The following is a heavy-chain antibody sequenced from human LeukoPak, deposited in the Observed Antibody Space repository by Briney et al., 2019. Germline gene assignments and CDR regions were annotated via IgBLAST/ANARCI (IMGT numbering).Heavy chain of an antibody. J-gene: IGHJ5*02. CDR1: GFSFISYA. V-gene: IGHV3-23*01. CDR3: ASESYDSSGYDNWFDP. Sequence: SGGSLRLSCAASGFSFISYATSWVRQAPGKGLECVSAISGSAGSTYSADSVKGRFTISRDNSKNTLYLQMNSLRAEDTAVYYCASESYDSSGYDNWFDPWGRGTLVTVSS. D-gene: IGHD3-22*01. CDR2: ISGSAGST.